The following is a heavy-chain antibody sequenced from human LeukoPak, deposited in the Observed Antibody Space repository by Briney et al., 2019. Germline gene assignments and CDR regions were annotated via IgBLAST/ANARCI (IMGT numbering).Heavy chain of an antibody. CDR3: AKTREQSVVAAAYWYFDI. CDR2: IHYSGKT. J-gene: IGHJ2*01. V-gene: IGHV4-59*08. CDR1: GGSIGSYF. Sequence: SETLSLTCTVSGGSIGSYFWSWIRQPPGKGLEWIAFIHYSGKTIYNPSLTSRVTISVDTSKNQFSLNVNSVTAADTAVYYCAKTREQSVVAAAYWYFDIWGRGSLVSVSS. D-gene: IGHD2-15*01.